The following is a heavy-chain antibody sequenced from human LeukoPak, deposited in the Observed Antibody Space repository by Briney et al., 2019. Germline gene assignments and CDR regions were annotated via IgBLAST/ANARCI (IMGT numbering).Heavy chain of an antibody. D-gene: IGHD6-13*01. CDR1: GYTFTSYY. CDR3: ARGNGLSRSSSWYGGQRPTHRYFDY. CDR2: INPSGGST. V-gene: IGHV1-46*01. J-gene: IGHJ4*02. Sequence: ASVKVSCKASGYTFTSYYIHWVRQAPGQGLEWKGIINPSGGSTSYAQKFQGRVTMTRDMSTSTVYMELSSLRSEDTAVYYCARGNGLSRSSSWYGGQRPTHRYFDYWGQETLVTVSS.